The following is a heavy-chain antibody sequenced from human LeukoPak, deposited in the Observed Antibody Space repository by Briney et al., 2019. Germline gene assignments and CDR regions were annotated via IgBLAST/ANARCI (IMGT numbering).Heavy chain of an antibody. D-gene: IGHD3-22*01. CDR3: AKEESAGYYDSSGNFQH. Sequence: GGSLRLSCAASGFTFSSYSMNWVRQAPGKGLEWVSSISSSSSYIYYADSVKGRFTISRDNAKNTLYLQMNSLRAEDTAVYYCAKEESAGYYDSSGNFQHWGQGTLVTVSA. CDR2: ISSSSSYI. J-gene: IGHJ1*01. CDR1: GFTFSSYS. V-gene: IGHV3-21*04.